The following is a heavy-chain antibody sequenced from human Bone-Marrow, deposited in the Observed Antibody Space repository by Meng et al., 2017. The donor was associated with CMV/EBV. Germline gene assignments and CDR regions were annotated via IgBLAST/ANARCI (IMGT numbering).Heavy chain of an antibody. V-gene: IGHV4-34*01. CDR1: GGSFSGYY. CDR2: INHSGST. J-gene: IGHJ4*02. Sequence: QVQLQQWGAGLLKPSETLPLTCPGYGGSFSGYYWSWIRQPPGKGXEWIGEINHSGSTNYNPSLKSRVTISVDTSKNQFSLKLSSVTAADTAVYYCASRGHWGQGTLVTVSS. CDR3: ASRGH.